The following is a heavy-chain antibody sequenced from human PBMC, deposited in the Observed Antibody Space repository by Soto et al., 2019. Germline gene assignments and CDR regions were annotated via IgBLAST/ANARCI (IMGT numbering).Heavy chain of an antibody. CDR1: GYTFTGYY. V-gene: IGHV1-2*02. D-gene: IGHD3-3*01. CDR2: INPNSGGT. J-gene: IGHJ4*02. Sequence: QVQLVQSGAEVKKPGASVKVSCKASGYTFTGYYMHWVRQAPGQGLEWMGWINPNSGGTNYAQKFQGRVTMTRETSISTADMELSRLRSDDTAVYYCARGGDTIFGVVIVFDYWGQGTLATVSS. CDR3: ARGGDTIFGVVIVFDY.